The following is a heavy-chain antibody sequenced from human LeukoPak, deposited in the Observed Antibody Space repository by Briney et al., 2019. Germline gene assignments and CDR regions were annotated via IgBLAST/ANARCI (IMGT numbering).Heavy chain of an antibody. V-gene: IGHV4-59*01. J-gene: IGHJ4*02. D-gene: IGHD3-22*01. CDR3: ARLRDYYDSSGYYYFDY. CDR2: IYYSGST. Sequence: SETLSLTCTVSGGSISSYYWNWIRQPPGKGLEWIGYIYYSGSTNYNPSLKSRVTISVDTSKNQFSLKLSSVTAADTAVYYCARLRDYYDSSGYYYFDYWGQGTLVTVSS. CDR1: GGSISSYY.